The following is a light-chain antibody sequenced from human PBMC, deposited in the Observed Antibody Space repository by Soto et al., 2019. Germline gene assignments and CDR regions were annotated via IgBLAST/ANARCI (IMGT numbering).Light chain of an antibody. CDR1: QSVSSNY. CDR3: QQYGSSPWA. Sequence: EVVLTQSPGTLSLSPGERASLSCRASQSVSSNYLAWCQQKPGQAPRLLIYGASSRATGIPDRFSGSGSGTDFTLTISRLEPEDFALYYCQQYGSSPWAFGQGTRVYIK. V-gene: IGKV3-20*01. J-gene: IGKJ1*01. CDR2: GAS.